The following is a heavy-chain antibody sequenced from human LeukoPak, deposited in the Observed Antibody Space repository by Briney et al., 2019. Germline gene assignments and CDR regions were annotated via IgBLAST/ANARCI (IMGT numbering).Heavy chain of an antibody. J-gene: IGHJ6*03. V-gene: IGHV3-30-3*01. CDR1: GFTFSSYA. Sequence: PGRSLRLSCAASGFTFSSYAMHWVRQAPGKGLEWVAVISYDGSNKYYADSVKGRFTISRDNSKNTLYLQMNSLRAEDTAVYYCAKGRAIGYYMDVWGKGTTVTVSS. CDR3: AKGRAIGYYMDV. CDR2: ISYDGSNK.